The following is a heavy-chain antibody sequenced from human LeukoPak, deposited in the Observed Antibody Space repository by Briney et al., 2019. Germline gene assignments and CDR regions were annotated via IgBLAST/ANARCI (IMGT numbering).Heavy chain of an antibody. CDR1: GFTFSSYG. CDR2: IWYDGSNK. D-gene: IGHD6-6*01. CDR3: AKAGIAARPSSWFDP. V-gene: IGHV3-30*02. Sequence: GGSLRLSCAASGFTFSSYGMHWVRQAPGKGLEWVAVIWYDGSNKYYADSVKGRFTISRDNSKNTLYLQMNSLRAEDTAVYYCAKAGIAARPSSWFDPWGQGTLVTVSS. J-gene: IGHJ5*02.